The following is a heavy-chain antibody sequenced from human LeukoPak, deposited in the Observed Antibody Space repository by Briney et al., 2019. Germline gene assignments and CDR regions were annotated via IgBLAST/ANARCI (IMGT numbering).Heavy chain of an antibody. CDR1: GFTSSSHS. V-gene: IGHV3-48*01. CDR2: SSSSSTI. Sequence: GGSLRLSCAASGFTSSSHSMNWVRQAPGKGLEWVSYSSSSSTIYYADSVKGRFTISRDNAKNSLYLQMNSLRAEDTAVYYCARGAYYYEDWGQGTLVTVSS. D-gene: IGHD3-22*01. J-gene: IGHJ4*02. CDR3: ARGAYYYED.